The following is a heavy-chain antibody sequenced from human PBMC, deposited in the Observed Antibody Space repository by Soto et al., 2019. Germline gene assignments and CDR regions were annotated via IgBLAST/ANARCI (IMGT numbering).Heavy chain of an antibody. Sequence: SQTLSLTCAISGYSVSSTSVTWNWVRQSPSRGLEWLARTYYRSKWYNEYAPSVRSRISINPDTSKNHFSLHLNSVSPEDTAVYYCARAYTGRIDYWGQGTLVTVSS. V-gene: IGHV6-1*01. D-gene: IGHD2-2*02. CDR2: TYYRSKWYN. CDR3: ARAYTGRIDY. J-gene: IGHJ4*02. CDR1: GYSVSSTSVT.